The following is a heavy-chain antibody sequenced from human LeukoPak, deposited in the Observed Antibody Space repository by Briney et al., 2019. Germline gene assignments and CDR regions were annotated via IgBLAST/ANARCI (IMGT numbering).Heavy chain of an antibody. CDR2: IYPGDSDT. D-gene: IGHD2-15*01. Sequence: GASLQISCKGSGYSFTSYWIGWVRQLPGKGLEWMGIIYPGDSDTRYSPSFQGQVTISADKSISTAYLQWSSLKASDTAMYYCARLLGYCSGGSCYPDTFDYWGQGTLVTVSS. CDR3: ARLLGYCSGGSCYPDTFDY. CDR1: GYSFTSYW. J-gene: IGHJ4*02. V-gene: IGHV5-51*01.